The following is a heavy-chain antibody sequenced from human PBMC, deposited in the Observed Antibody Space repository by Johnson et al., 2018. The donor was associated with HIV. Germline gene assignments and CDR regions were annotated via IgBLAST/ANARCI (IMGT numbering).Heavy chain of an antibody. J-gene: IGHJ3*02. Sequence: QVQLVESGGGVVQPGRSLRLSCAASGFTFSSYAMHWVRQAPGKGLEWVAVISYDGSNKYYADSVKGRFTISRDNSKNTLYMQMNSLRAEDMALYFCAKEGGRGGWYSFAFDIWGRGTMVTVSS. CDR2: ISYDGSNK. CDR3: AKEGGRGGWYSFAFDI. CDR1: GFTFSSYA. V-gene: IGHV3-30*04. D-gene: IGHD6-19*01.